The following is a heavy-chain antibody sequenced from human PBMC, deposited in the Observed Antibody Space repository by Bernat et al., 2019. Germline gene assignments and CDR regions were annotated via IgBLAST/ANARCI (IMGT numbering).Heavy chain of an antibody. V-gene: IGHV4-31*03. CDR1: GGSISSGGSF. Sequence: QVQLQESGPGLVKSSQTLSLTCTVSGGSISSGGSFWSWICQHPGKGLEWIGYIYYSGSTYYNPSLKSRVTISVDTSKNQFSLKLSSVTAADTAVYYCARASSGHYYDSSGYYLHYWGQGTLVTVSS. J-gene: IGHJ4*02. CDR3: ARASSGHYYDSSGYYLHY. D-gene: IGHD3-22*01. CDR2: IYYSGST.